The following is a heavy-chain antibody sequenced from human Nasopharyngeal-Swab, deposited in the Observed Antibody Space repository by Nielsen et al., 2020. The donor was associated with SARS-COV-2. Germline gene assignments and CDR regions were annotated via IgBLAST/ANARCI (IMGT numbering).Heavy chain of an antibody. CDR2: LYNSGSI. CDR3: AGGSCSGGSCSPYTWFDP. CDR1: GGSISSYY. Sequence: GSLRLSCTVSGGSISSYYWSWIRQSPGKGLEWIGYLYNSGSIKYNPSLKSRVTISVDTSKNQFSLNLRSVTAADTAVYYCAGGSCSGGSCSPYTWFDPWGQGTLVTVSS. V-gene: IGHV4-59*13. D-gene: IGHD2-15*01. J-gene: IGHJ5*02.